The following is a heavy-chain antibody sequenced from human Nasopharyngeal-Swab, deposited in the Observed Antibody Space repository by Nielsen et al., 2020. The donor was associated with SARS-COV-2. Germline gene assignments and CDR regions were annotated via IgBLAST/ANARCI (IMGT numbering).Heavy chain of an antibody. J-gene: IGHJ1*01. Sequence: GESLKISCKGSGYTFTSYDINWVRQATGQGLEWMGWMNPNSGNTGYAQKFQGRVTMTRNTSISTAYMELSSLRSEDTAVYYCARGYGDSGYDWGQYFQHWGQGTLVTVSS. CDR1: GYTFTSYD. CDR2: MNPNSGNT. D-gene: IGHD5-12*01. CDR3: ARGYGDSGYDWGQYFQH. V-gene: IGHV1-8*01.